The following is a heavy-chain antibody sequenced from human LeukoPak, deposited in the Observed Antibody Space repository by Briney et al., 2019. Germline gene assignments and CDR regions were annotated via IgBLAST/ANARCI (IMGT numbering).Heavy chain of an antibody. Sequence: SETLSLTCAVYGGSFSGYYWSWIRQPPGKGLEWIGEINHSGSTNYNPSLKSRVTISVDTSKNQFSLKLSSVTAADTAVYYCASQVLNSWFDPWGQGTLVTVSS. D-gene: IGHD2-15*01. CDR1: GGSFSGYY. CDR2: INHSGST. CDR3: ASQVLNSWFDP. J-gene: IGHJ5*02. V-gene: IGHV4-34*01.